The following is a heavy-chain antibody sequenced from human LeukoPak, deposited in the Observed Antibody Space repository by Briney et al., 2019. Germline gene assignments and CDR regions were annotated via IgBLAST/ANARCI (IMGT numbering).Heavy chain of an antibody. CDR1: GYSFTGYY. CDR3: ARALQREPYVWGSYADY. CDR2: INPNSGDT. D-gene: IGHD3-16*01. Sequence: ASVKVSCKASGYSFTGYYMNWVRQAPGQGLEWMGWINPNSGDTNHAQKFQGRVTMTRDMSISTAYMALSSLRSDDTAVYYCARALQREPYVWGSYADYWGQGTLVTVSS. J-gene: IGHJ4*02. V-gene: IGHV1-2*02.